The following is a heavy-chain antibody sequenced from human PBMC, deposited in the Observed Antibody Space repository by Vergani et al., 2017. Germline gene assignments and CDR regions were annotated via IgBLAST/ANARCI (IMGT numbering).Heavy chain of an antibody. CDR2: INHTGST. J-gene: IGHJ5*02. V-gene: IGHV4-34*01. Sequence: QVQLQQWGAGLLKPSETLSLTCAVYGGSFSGYYWSWIRQPPGKGLEWIGEINHTGSTNYHPSLKSRVTISVDTSKNQFSLKLRSVTAADAAVDYCARGGMRVPAIINWFDRGSQGTLVTAPS. CDR1: GGSFSGYY. D-gene: IGHD5-24*01. CDR3: ARGGMRVPAIINWFDR.